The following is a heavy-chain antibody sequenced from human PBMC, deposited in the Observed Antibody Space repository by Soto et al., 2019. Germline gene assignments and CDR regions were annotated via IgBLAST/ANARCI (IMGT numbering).Heavy chain of an antibody. CDR3: AKVRLPDLTGRLHDAFDI. CDR2: ISGSGGST. V-gene: IGHV3-23*01. CDR1: GFTFSSYA. D-gene: IGHD3-9*01. Sequence: GGSLRLSCAASGFTFSSYAMSWVRQAPGKGLEWVSAISGSGGSTYYADSVKGRFTISRDNSKTTLYLQMNSLRAEDTAVYYCAKVRLPDLTGRLHDAFDIWGQGTMVTVSS. J-gene: IGHJ3*02.